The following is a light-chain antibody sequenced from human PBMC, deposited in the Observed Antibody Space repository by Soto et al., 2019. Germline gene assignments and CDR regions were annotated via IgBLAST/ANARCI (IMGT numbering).Light chain of an antibody. CDR1: QSIGIW. Sequence: DIQITQSPSTLSASVGDRVTMACRASQSIGIWLAWYQHKPGRAPKLLIFDGARLESGVPSRFSGSGSGTEFTFTISSLQPEDFATYYCQQYNKFSPTFGQGTKVDIK. CDR2: DGA. J-gene: IGKJ1*01. CDR3: QQYNKFSPT. V-gene: IGKV1-5*01.